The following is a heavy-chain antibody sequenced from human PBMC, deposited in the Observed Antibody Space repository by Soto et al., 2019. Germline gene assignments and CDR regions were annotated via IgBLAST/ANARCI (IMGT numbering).Heavy chain of an antibody. D-gene: IGHD6-19*01. CDR3: ARGRGIAVAGTDY. CDR1: GFTFSSYA. CDR2: ISYDGSNK. J-gene: IGHJ4*02. V-gene: IGHV3-30-3*01. Sequence: QVQLVESGGGVVQPGRSLRLSCAASGFTFSSYAMHWVRQAPGKGLEWVAVISYDGSNKYYADSVKGRFTISRDNSKNPLYLQMNSLRAEDTAVYYCARGRGIAVAGTDYWGQGTLVTVSS.